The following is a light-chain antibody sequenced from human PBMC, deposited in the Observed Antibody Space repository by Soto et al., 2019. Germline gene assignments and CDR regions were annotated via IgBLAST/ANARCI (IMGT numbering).Light chain of an antibody. V-gene: IGLV2-8*01. CDR3: SSYAGSNIV. CDR1: SSDVGGYNY. Sequence: QSVRTQPPSASGSPGQSVTISYTGTSSDVGGYNYVSWYQQHPGKAPKLMIYEVSKRPSGVPDRFSGSKSGNTASLTVSGLQAEDEADYYCSSYAGSNIVFGTGTKVTVL. CDR2: EVS. J-gene: IGLJ1*01.